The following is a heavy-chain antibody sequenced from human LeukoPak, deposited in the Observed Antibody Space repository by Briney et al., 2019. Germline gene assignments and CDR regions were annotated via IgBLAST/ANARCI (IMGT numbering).Heavy chain of an antibody. CDR1: GFTFSSYA. V-gene: IGHV3-23*01. J-gene: IGHJ6*03. D-gene: IGHD5-18*01. CDR3: AKAGYSYGTYYYYMDV. Sequence: GGSLRLSCAASGFTFSSYAVTWVRQAPGRGLEWVSSISGSGGSTHYADSVKGRFTISRDNSKNTLFLRMSSLRADDTADYYCAKAGYSYGTYYYYMDVWGKGTTVTVSS. CDR2: ISGSGGST.